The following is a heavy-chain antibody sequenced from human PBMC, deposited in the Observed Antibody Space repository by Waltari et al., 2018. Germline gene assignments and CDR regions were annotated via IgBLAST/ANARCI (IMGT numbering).Heavy chain of an antibody. Sequence: EVQLVESGGGLVQPGGSLRLSCAASGFTFSSYSMNWVRQAPGKGLEWVSYISSSSSTIYYADSVKGRFTISRDNAKNSLYLQMNSLRAEDTAVYYCARDTEWELLGYWGQGTLVTVSS. D-gene: IGHD1-26*01. CDR3: ARDTEWELLGY. CDR1: GFTFSSYS. V-gene: IGHV3-48*04. J-gene: IGHJ4*02. CDR2: ISSSSSTI.